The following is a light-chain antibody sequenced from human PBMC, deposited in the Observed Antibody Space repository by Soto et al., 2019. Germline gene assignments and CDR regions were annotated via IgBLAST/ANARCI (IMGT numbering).Light chain of an antibody. CDR3: SSYTSSSTLV. CDR1: NSDVGGYNY. V-gene: IGLV2-14*03. CDR2: DVS. Sequence: QSVLTQPASVSGSPGQSITISCTGTNSDVGGYNYVSWYQQRPGKAPKLLIYDVSNRPSGVSNRFSGSKFGNTASLTISGLQAEDEADYYCSSYTSSSTLVFGTGTKVTVL. J-gene: IGLJ1*01.